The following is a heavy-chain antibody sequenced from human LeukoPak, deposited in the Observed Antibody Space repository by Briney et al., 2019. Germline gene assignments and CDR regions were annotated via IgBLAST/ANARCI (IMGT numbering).Heavy chain of an antibody. V-gene: IGHV6-1*01. CDR1: GDSVSSNSAA. J-gene: IGHJ5*02. CDR2: TYYRSKWYN. Sequence: SQTLSPTCAISGDSVSSNSAAWNWIRQSPSRGLEWLGRTYYRSKWYNDYAVSVKSRITINPDTSKNQFSLQLNSVTPEDTAVYYCARNLGYSSGWYSPDWLDPWGQGTLVTVSS. CDR3: ARNLGYSSGWYSPDWLDP. D-gene: IGHD6-19*01.